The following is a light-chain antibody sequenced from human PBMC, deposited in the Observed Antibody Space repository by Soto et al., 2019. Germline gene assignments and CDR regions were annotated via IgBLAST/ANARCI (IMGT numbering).Light chain of an antibody. CDR3: QQYKNWPPLT. J-gene: IGKJ4*01. CDR2: GAF. V-gene: IGKV3-15*01. CDR1: QSVSYN. Sequence: EIVMTQSPATLSVSPGETATLSCRASQSVSYNLAWSQQKPGQGPRLLIYGAFTRATGIPARFSGSGSGTDFSLPISSLQSEDFAVYYCQQYKNWPPLTFGGGTKVEIK.